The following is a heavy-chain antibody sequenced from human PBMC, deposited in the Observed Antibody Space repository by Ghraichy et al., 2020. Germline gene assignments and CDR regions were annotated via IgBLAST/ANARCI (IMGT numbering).Heavy chain of an antibody. CDR2: IYYSGNT. Sequence: ESLNISCTVSGDSVSSASYYWSWIRQPPGKGLEWIGNIYYSGNTNYNPSLKSRVSISIDTSTNQFSLKLSSVTAADTAVYYCARVHCIGGNCYSTYYGVDLWGQGTTVTVPS. CDR3: ARVHCIGGNCYSTYYGVDL. J-gene: IGHJ6*02. CDR1: GDSVSSASYY. V-gene: IGHV4-61*01. D-gene: IGHD2-15*01.